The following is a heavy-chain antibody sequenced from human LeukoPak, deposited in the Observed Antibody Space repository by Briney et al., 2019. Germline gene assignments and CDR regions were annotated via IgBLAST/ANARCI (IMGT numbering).Heavy chain of an antibody. CDR3: AKVKALDAVASYFDY. V-gene: IGHV3-30*02. D-gene: IGHD2-8*01. CDR1: GFVFSDYG. J-gene: IGHJ4*02. Sequence: PGGSLRLSCAASGFVFSDYGMHWVRQAPGKGLEWVAFVRYDGSNEYYADSMKGRFTISRDNSKNTLYLQMNNLRAEDAAMYHCAKVKALDAVASYFDYWGQGTLVTVSS. CDR2: VRYDGSNE.